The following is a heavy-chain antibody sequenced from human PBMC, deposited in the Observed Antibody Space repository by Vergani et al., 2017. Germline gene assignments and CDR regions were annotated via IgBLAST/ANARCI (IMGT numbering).Heavy chain of an antibody. D-gene: IGHD5-12*01. V-gene: IGHV3-30-3*01. CDR2: ISYDGSNK. CDR1: GFTFSSYA. CDR3: ARDSFPNRSGYEDLNVYFDY. J-gene: IGHJ4*02. Sequence: QVQLVESGGGVVQPGRSLRLSCAASGFTFSSYAMHWVRQAPGKGLEWVAVISYDGSNKYYADSVKGRFTISRDNSKNTLYLQMNSLRAEDTAVYYCARDSFPNRSGYEDLNVYFDYWGQGTLVTVSS.